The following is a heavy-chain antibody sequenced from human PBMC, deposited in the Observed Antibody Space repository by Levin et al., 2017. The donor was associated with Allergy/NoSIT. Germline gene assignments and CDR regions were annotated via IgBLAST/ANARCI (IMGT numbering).Heavy chain of an antibody. V-gene: IGHV3-48*01. Sequence: GGSLRLSCAASGFSFSSYTMNWVRQAPGKGLEWISYIHSSSSTVFYADSVKGRFTVSIDTSKNSLYMQMNSLRVEDTAVYYCASLFDFGANYWGQGTLVTVSS. CDR2: IHSSSSTV. CDR3: ASLFDFGANY. D-gene: IGHD4-23*01. J-gene: IGHJ4*02. CDR1: GFSFSSYT.